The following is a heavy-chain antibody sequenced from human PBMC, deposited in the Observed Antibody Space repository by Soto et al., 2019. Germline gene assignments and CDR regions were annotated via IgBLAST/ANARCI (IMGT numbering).Heavy chain of an antibody. D-gene: IGHD3-10*01. CDR3: ARVSRYGSGSYYALGSFDY. CDR1: GYTFTSYG. J-gene: IGHJ4*02. Sequence: WASVKVSGKASGYTFTSYGISWVRQAPGQGLEWMGWISAYNGNTNYAQKLQGRVTMTTDTSTSTAYMELRSLRSDDTAVYYCARVSRYGSGSYYALGSFDYWGQGTLVTVSS. V-gene: IGHV1-18*01. CDR2: ISAYNGNT.